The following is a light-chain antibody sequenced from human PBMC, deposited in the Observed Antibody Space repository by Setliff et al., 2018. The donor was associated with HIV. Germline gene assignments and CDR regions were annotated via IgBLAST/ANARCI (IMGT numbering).Light chain of an antibody. CDR1: SSDVGGYDY. CDR2: DVT. Sequence: QSALAQPRSVSGSPGQSVTISCPGTSSDVGGYDYVSWFQQPPGKAPLLIIYDVTKRPSGVPDRFSGSRSGNTASLTISGLQADDEASYYCCSYAASQTSYVFGTGTKVTVL. J-gene: IGLJ1*01. V-gene: IGLV2-11*01. CDR3: CSYAASQTSYV.